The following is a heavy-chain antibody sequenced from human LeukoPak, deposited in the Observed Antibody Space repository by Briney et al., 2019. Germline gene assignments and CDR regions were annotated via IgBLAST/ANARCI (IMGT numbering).Heavy chain of an antibody. D-gene: IGHD3-22*01. V-gene: IGHV3-48*04. CDR2: ISSSGSTI. CDR1: GFPFSSYS. J-gene: IGHJ4*02. Sequence: PGGSLRLSCAASGFPFSSYSMNWVRQAPGKGLEWVSYISSSGSTIYYADSVKGRFTISRDNAKNSLYLQMNSLRAEDTAVYYCARDLGGSGYYGYWGQGTLVTVSS. CDR3: ARDLGGSGYYGY.